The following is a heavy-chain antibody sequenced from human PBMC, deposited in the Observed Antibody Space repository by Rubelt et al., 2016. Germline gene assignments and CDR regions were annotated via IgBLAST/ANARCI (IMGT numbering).Heavy chain of an antibody. CDR2: ISAYNGNT. V-gene: IGHV1-18*01. Sequence: VRQAPGQGLEWMGWISAYNGNTNYAQKLQGRVTMTTDTSTSTAYMELSSLRSEDTAVYYCATVPSAGLYNWFDPWGQGTLVTVSS. CDR3: ATVPSAGLYNWFDP. D-gene: IGHD6-13*01. J-gene: IGHJ5*02.